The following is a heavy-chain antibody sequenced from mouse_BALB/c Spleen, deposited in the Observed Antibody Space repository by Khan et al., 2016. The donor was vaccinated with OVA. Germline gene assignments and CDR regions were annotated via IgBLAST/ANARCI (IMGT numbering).Heavy chain of an antibody. J-gene: IGHJ3*01. V-gene: IGHV2-2*02. CDR1: GFSLANYS. CDR3: ASRGYDYGRGALFAY. Sequence: QVQLKESGPGLVQPSQSLSITCTVSGFSLANYSVHWVRQSPGKGLEWLGVIWSAGSTDYNAAFMSRLTINKDNSRSHAFFKMNSLQPNDTAIYXCASRGYDYGRGALFAYWGQGTLVTVSA. D-gene: IGHD2-4*01. CDR2: IWSAGST.